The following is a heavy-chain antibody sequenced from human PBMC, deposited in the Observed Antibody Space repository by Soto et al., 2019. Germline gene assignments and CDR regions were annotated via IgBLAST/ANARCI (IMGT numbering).Heavy chain of an antibody. V-gene: IGHV1-18*01. CDR3: ARDDSGDPRWFDP. Sequence: ASVKVSCKASGYTFTSYGISWVRQAPGQGLEWMGWISAYNGNTNYAQKLQGRVTMTTDTSTSTAHMELRSLRSDDTAVYYCARDDSGDPRWFDPWGQGTLVTVSS. D-gene: IGHD4-17*01. J-gene: IGHJ5*02. CDR1: GYTFTSYG. CDR2: ISAYNGNT.